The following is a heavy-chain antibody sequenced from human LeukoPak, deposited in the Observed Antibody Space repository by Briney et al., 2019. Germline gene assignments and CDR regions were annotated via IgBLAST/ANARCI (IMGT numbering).Heavy chain of an antibody. D-gene: IGHD6-13*01. CDR2: ISYDGSNK. V-gene: IGHV3-30*04. CDR1: GFTFSSYA. Sequence: PGGSLRLSCAASGFTFSSYAMHWVRQAPGKGLEWVAVISYDGSNKYYADSVKGRFTISRDNSKNTLYLQMNSLRAEDTAVYYCARGRGAASQKRGYFDYWGQGTLVTVSS. CDR3: ARGRGAASQKRGYFDY. J-gene: IGHJ4*02.